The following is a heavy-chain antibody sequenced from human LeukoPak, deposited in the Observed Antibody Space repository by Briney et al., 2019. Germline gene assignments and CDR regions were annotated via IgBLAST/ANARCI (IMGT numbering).Heavy chain of an antibody. CDR2: TNPKSGGT. D-gene: IGHD3-3*01. CDR1: GYTFTSYA. J-gene: IGHJ3*02. V-gene: IGHV1-2*02. CDR3: ARGPRITIFGVVMANDAFDI. Sequence: GASVKVSCKASGYTFTSYAMHWVRQAPGQRLEWMGWTNPKSGGTVYAQKFQGRVTMTRDTSSSTAYMELSRLRFDDTVVYYCARGPRITIFGVVMANDAFDIWGQGTMVTVSS.